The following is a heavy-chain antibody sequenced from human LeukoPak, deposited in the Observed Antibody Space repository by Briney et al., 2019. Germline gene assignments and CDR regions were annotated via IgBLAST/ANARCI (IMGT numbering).Heavy chain of an antibody. V-gene: IGHV3-30*18. D-gene: IGHD3-22*01. J-gene: IGHJ4*02. Sequence: PGGSLRLSCAASGFTFSSYGMHWVRQAPGKGLEWLAVISYDRSNKYYADSVKGRFTISRDNSKNTLYLQMNSLRAEDTAVYYCAKDAYYYYDSSGYFPFDYWGQGTLVTVSS. CDR1: GFTFSSYG. CDR3: AKDAYYYYDSSGYFPFDY. CDR2: ISYDRSNK.